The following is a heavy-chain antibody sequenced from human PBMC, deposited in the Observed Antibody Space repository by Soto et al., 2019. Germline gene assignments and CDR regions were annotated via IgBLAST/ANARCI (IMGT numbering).Heavy chain of an antibody. V-gene: IGHV3-30*18. CDR2: ISHDGNQK. J-gene: IGHJ5*01. D-gene: IGHD2-2*01. Sequence: RSLRLSCAASGFTFSSYGMHWVRQTPHKGLEWVAVISHDGNQKYYADFAKGRFTISRDNASNTLHLQMNSLRPEDTAFFYCVKATLPRAIKFGVDSWGQGTLVTV. CDR1: GFTFSSYG. CDR3: VKATLPRAIKFGVDS.